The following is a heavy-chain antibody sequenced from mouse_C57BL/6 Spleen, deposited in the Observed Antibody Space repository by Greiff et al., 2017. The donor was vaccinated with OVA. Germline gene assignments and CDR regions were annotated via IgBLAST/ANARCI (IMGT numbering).Heavy chain of an antibody. J-gene: IGHJ4*01. CDR1: GYTFTSYW. V-gene: IGHV1-55*01. CDR3: ARKDYGSTYAMDY. D-gene: IGHD1-1*01. CDR2: IYPGSGST. Sequence: QVQLQQPGAELVKPGASVKMSCKASGYTFTSYWITWVKQRPGQGLEWIGDIYPGSGSTNYNEKFKSKATLTVDTSSSPAYMQLSSLTSEDSAVYYCARKDYGSTYAMDYWGQGTSVTVSS.